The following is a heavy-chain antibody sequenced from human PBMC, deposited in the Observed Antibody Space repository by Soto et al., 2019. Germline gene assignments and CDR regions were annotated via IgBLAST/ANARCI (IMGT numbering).Heavy chain of an antibody. D-gene: IGHD4-17*01. V-gene: IGHV3-23*01. Sequence: EVQLLESGGGLVQPGGSQRLSCTASGFTFSSYALSWVRQAPGKGLEWVSSISGSGGSTYYADSVKGRVTISRDNSKNTLYLQMSSLIADDTDVYYCAQESLKTPVTGPVDCWGQGTVVTVSS. J-gene: IGHJ4*02. CDR1: GFTFSSYA. CDR2: ISGSGGST. CDR3: AQESLKTPVTGPVDC.